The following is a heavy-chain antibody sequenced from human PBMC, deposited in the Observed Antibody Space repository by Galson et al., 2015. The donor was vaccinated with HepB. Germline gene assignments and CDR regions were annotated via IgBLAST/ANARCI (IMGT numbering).Heavy chain of an antibody. CDR3: ARLYGSGIAGAFDI. CDR2: IYSGGST. V-gene: IGHV3-53*04. CDR1: GFTVSSNY. J-gene: IGHJ3*02. D-gene: IGHD3-10*01. Sequence: CAASGFTVSSNYMSWVRQAPGKGLEWVSVIYSGGSTYYADSVKGRFTISRHNSKNTLYLQMNSLRAEDTAVYYCARLYGSGIAGAFDIWGQGTMVTVSS.